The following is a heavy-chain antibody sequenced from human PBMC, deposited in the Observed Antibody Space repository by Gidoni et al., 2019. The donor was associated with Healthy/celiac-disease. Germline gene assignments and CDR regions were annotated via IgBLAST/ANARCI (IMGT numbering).Heavy chain of an antibody. J-gene: IGHJ3*02. CDR1: GGSFSGYY. Sequence: QVQLQQWGAGLLKPSETLSLPCAVYGGSFSGYYWSWIRQPPGKGLEWIGEINHSGSTNYNPSLKSRVTISVDTSKNQFSLKLSSVTAADTAVYYCASGESSSFTAAFDIWGQGTMVTVSS. CDR3: ASGESSSFTAAFDI. D-gene: IGHD6-6*01. CDR2: INHSGST. V-gene: IGHV4-34*01.